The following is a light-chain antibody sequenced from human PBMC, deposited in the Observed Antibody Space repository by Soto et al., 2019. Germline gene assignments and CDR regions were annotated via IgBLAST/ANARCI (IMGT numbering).Light chain of an antibody. CDR1: SSDVGSYNL. V-gene: IGLV2-23*01. CDR3: CSYAGRSTPVV. Sequence: QSALTQPASVSGSPGQSITISCTGTSSDVGSYNLVSWYQQHPGKAPKLMIYEGSKRPSVVSKRFSGSKSGNKASLTISGLQAEDEADYYCCSYAGRSTPVVFGGGTKLTVL. J-gene: IGLJ2*01. CDR2: EGS.